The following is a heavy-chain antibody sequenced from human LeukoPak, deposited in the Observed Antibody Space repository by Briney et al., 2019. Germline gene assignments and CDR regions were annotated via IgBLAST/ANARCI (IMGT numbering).Heavy chain of an antibody. CDR1: GYTFTSYD. D-gene: IGHD5-12*01. J-gene: IGHJ4*02. Sequence: GASVKVSCKASGYTFTSYDINWVRQATGQGLEWMGWMNPNSGNTGYAQKFQGRVTMTRNTSISTAYMELSSVTAADTAVYYCARDQRVVATIQGSPPTYWGQGTLVTVSS. V-gene: IGHV1-8*01. CDR2: MNPNSGNT. CDR3: ARDQRVVATIQGSPPTY.